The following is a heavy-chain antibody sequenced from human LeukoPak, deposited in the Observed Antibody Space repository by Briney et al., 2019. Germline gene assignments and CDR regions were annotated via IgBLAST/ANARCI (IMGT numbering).Heavy chain of an antibody. CDR2: VYHTGST. V-gene: IGHV4-38-2*02. CDR3: ARPRDSGSYRRAFDI. D-gene: IGHD1-26*01. Sequence: SETLSLTCTVSGFSISSDYYWGWIQQPPGKGLEWLGTVYHTGSTYYNPSLKSRVTISVDTSKNQFSLNLSSVTAADTAVYYCARPRDSGSYRRAFDIWGQGTMVTVSS. J-gene: IGHJ3*02. CDR1: GFSISSDYY.